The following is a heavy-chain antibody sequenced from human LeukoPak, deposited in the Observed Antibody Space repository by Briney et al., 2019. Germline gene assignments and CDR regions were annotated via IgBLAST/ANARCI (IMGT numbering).Heavy chain of an antibody. D-gene: IGHD1-1*01. CDR3: ARGVYNRGDY. V-gene: IGHV4-34*01. CDR1: GGSFSGYY. J-gene: IGHJ4*02. CDR2: INHSGST. Sequence: SETLSLTCAVYGGSFSGYYWSWIRQPPGKGLEWIGEINHSGSTNYNPSLKSRVTISVDTSKNQFSLKLRPVTAADTAVYYCARGVYNRGDYWGQGTLVTVSS.